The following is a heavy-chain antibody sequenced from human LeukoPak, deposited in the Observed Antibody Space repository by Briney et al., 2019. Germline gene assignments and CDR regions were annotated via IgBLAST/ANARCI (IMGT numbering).Heavy chain of an antibody. D-gene: IGHD1-14*01. J-gene: IGHJ4*02. CDR1: GFTFSSYW. CDR3: ARDLNRDFEY. V-gene: IGHV3-64*01. CDR2: ISGNGGTT. Sequence: GGSLRLSCEASGFTFSSYWMHWVRQAPGKGLEYVSVISGNGGTTYYANSVKGRFTISRDNPKNTLYLQMGSLRAEDMAMYYCARDLNRDFEYWGQGTLVTVSS.